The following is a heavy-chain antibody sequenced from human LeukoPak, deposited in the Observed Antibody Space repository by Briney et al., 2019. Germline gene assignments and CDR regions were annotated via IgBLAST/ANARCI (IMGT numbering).Heavy chain of an antibody. J-gene: IGHJ5*02. CDR2: ISSSTSTI. V-gene: IGHV3-48*01. CDR1: GFTFSSYG. D-gene: IGHD3-22*01. CDR3: ARGMIGNWSDP. Sequence: GGSLRLSCTASGFTFSSYGMNWVRQAPGKGLEWVSYISSSTSTIYYADSVKGRFTISRDNAKNSLYLQMNSLRAEDTAVYYCARGMIGNWSDPWGQGTLVTVSS.